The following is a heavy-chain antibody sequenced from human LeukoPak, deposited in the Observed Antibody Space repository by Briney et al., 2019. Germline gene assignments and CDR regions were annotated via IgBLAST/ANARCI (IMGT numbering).Heavy chain of an antibody. J-gene: IGHJ4*02. V-gene: IGHV3-23*01. CDR2: ISGSGGST. D-gene: IGHD6-13*01. CDR3: AKDRVDSRQLVPES. Sequence: GGSLRLSCAASGFTFSSYAMSWVRRAPGKGLEWVSAISGSGGSTYYADSVKGRFTISRDNSKNTLYLQMNSLRAKDTAVYYCAKDRVDSRQLVPESWGQGTLVTVSS. CDR1: GFTFSSYA.